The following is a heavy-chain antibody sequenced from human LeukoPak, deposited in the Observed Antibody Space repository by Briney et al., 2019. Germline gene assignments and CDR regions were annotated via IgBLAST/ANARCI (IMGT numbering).Heavy chain of an antibody. Sequence: KPSQTLSLTCAVSGGSISSGGYSWSWIRQPPGKGLEWIGYIYHSGSTYYNPSLKSRVTISVDTSKNQFSLKLSSVTAADTAVYYCARALYYDFWSGPYYFDYWGQGTLVTVSS. CDR3: ARALYYDFWSGPYYFDY. D-gene: IGHD3-3*01. J-gene: IGHJ4*02. CDR1: GGSISSGGYS. CDR2: IYHSGST. V-gene: IGHV4-30-2*05.